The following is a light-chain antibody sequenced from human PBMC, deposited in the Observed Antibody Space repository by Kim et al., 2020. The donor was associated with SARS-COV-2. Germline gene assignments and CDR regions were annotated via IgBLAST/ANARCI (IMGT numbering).Light chain of an antibody. Sequence: ASPGEKLTLTCRRTNNLARYLSWFQQRPGNAPQPLIYAAYSLHSGAPSRFSGCVSGTDFTLPINPLQSEDSATYFCQQYFDFPYTLGLETKLEI. CDR1: NNLARY. V-gene: IGKV1D-8*01. CDR3: QQYFDFPYT. CDR2: AAY. J-gene: IGKJ2*01.